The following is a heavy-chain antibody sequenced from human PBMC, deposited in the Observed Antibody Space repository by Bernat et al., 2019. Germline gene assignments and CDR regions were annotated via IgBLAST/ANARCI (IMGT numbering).Heavy chain of an antibody. J-gene: IGHJ1*01. Sequence: VQLVESGGGVVQPGRSLRLSCAASGFTFSSYAMSWVRQAPGKGLEWVLAISGSGGSTCYADSVKGRFTISRDNSKNMLYLQMNSLRAEDTAVYYCAKDWDLGGSPEYFQHWGQGTLVTVSS. CDR2: ISGSGGST. CDR3: AKDWDLGGSPEYFQH. V-gene: IGHV3-23*04. D-gene: IGHD1-26*01. CDR1: GFTFSSYA.